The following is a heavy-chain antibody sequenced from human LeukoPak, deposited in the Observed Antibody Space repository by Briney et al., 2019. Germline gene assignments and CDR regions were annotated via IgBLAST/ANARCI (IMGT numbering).Heavy chain of an antibody. D-gene: IGHD1-1*01. J-gene: IGHJ4*02. CDR2: INHSGST. Sequence: SEILSLTCAVYGGSFSGYYWSWIRQPPGKGLEWIGEINHSGSTNYNPSLKSRVTISVDTSKNQFSLKLSSVTAADTAVYYRARLTGAPDYWGQGTLVTVSS. CDR1: GGSFSGYY. CDR3: ARLTGAPDY. V-gene: IGHV4-34*01.